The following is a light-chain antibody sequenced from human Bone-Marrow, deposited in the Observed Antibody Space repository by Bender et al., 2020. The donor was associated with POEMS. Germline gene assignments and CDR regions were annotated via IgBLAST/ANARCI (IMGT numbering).Light chain of an antibody. J-gene: IGLJ2*01. Sequence: SYVLTQPPSLSVAPGKTANLTCVGDHIPSESVHWYQQKPCWAPVLVVYAYSDRPSGIPERFSGSNSGNTATLTISRVEVGDEADYYCQVWDSSTDHPVIFGGGTKLTVL. V-gene: IGLV3-21*03. CDR1: HIPSES. CDR2: AYS. CDR3: QVWDSSTDHPVI.